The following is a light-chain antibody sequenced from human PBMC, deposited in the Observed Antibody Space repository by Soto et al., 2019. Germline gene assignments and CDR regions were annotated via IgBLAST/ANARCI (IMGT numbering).Light chain of an antibody. Sequence: EIVLTQSPGTLSLSPGERGTLSCRASQSVSSNFLAWYQQKPGQAPRLLIFDASTRATGIPDRFTGSGSGTDFTLTISRLEPEDFAVYYCQHYNYWPYTFGQGPRWIS. CDR3: QHYNYWPYT. V-gene: IGKV3D-20*02. CDR1: QSVSSNF. CDR2: DAS. J-gene: IGKJ2*01.